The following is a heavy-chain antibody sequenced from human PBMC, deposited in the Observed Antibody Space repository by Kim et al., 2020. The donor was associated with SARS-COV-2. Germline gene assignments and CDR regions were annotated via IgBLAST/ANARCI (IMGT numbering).Heavy chain of an antibody. Sequence: SETLSLTCTVSGGSISSYYWSWIRQPPGKGLEWIGYIYYSGSTNYNPSLKSRVTISVDTSKNQFSLKLSSVTAADTAVYYCARDGYYYDSSGYAGDAFDIWGQVTMVTVSS. J-gene: IGHJ3*02. CDR2: IYYSGST. CDR3: ARDGYYYDSSGYAGDAFDI. CDR1: GGSISSYY. V-gene: IGHV4-59*01. D-gene: IGHD3-22*01.